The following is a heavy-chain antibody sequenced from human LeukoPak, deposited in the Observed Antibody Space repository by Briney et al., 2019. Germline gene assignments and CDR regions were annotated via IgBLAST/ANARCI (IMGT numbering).Heavy chain of an antibody. CDR3: ARDGLPSYSRTAYYFDY. D-gene: IGHD4-11*01. J-gene: IGHJ4*02. Sequence: GASVKVSCKASGYTFTSYYMHWVRQAPGQGLEWMGIINPSGGSTSYAQKFQGRVTMTRDTSTSTVYMELSSLRSEDTAVYYCARDGLPSYSRTAYYFDYWGQGTLVTVSS. CDR2: INPSGGST. V-gene: IGHV1-46*01. CDR1: GYTFTSYY.